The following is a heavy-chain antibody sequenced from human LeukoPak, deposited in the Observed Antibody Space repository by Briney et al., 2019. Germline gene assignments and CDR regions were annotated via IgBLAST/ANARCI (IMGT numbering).Heavy chain of an antibody. CDR1: GFTFSSYG. J-gene: IGHJ4*02. CDR2: ISYDGSNK. D-gene: IGHD2-8*01. V-gene: IGHV3-30*03. Sequence: GRSLRLSCAASGFTFSSYGMHWVRQAPGKGLEWVAVISYDGSNKYYADSVKGRFTISRDNSKNTLYLQMNSLRAEDTAVYYCARDGEWSTLYYFDYWGQGTLVTVSS. CDR3: ARDGEWSTLYYFDY.